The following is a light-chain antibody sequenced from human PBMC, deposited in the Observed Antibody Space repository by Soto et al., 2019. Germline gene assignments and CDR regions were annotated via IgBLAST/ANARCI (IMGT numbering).Light chain of an antibody. CDR3: QQSYNSPQT. J-gene: IGKJ1*01. CDR1: QTIMTY. V-gene: IGKV1-39*01. CDR2: AAS. Sequence: IQMTQSPSSLSPCVGGEVTISCRASQTIMTYLNWYQLQPGKPPRLLIYAASSLQSGVPSRFSGSGSGTDFTLTISSLQPEDFATYSCQQSYNSPQTFGRGTKVDIK.